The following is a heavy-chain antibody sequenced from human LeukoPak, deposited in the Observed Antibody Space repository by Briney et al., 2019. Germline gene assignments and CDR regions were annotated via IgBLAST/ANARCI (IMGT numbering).Heavy chain of an antibody. J-gene: IGHJ1*01. CDR1: GFTFSSYA. CDR2: ISGSGAYT. V-gene: IGHV3-23*01. CDR3: AKYFASGSYYKLPH. D-gene: IGHD3-10*01. Sequence: GSLRLSCAASGFTFSSYAMSWVRQAPGKGLEWASTISGSGAYTYYADSVKGRFTISRDNSNNTLYLQMNSLRAEDTAVYYCAKYFASGSYYKLPHWGQGTLVTVSS.